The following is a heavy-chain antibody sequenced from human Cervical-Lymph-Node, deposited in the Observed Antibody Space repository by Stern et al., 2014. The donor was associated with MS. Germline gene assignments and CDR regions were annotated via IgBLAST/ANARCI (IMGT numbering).Heavy chain of an antibody. J-gene: IGHJ4*02. D-gene: IGHD3-16*02. CDR2: LYYSGST. CDR1: SGFIGNNY. CDR3: ARAGPYDYIWGNFRHRAFYFDS. Sequence: QVQLQESGPGLVKPSETLSLMCSVSSGFIGNNYWSWIRQPPGKGLEWIGHLYYSGSTYYIPSLKGRVSISLDTSKNQLSLRLSSVTAADTAVYYCARAGPYDYIWGNFRHRAFYFDSWGQGALVTVSS. V-gene: IGHV4-59*01.